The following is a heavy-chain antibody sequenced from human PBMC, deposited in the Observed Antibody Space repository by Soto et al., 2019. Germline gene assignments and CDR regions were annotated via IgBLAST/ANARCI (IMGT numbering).Heavy chain of an antibody. CDR3: ARDGQNYYDSSGYPNWFDP. J-gene: IGHJ5*02. CDR1: GGSISSGGYY. V-gene: IGHV4-31*03. Sequence: SETLSLTCTVSGGSISSGGYYWSWIRQHPGKGLEWIGYIYYSGSTYYNPSLKSRVTISVDTSKNQFSLKLSSVTAADTAVYYCARDGQNYYDSSGYPNWFDPWGQGTLVTVS. CDR2: IYYSGST. D-gene: IGHD3-22*01.